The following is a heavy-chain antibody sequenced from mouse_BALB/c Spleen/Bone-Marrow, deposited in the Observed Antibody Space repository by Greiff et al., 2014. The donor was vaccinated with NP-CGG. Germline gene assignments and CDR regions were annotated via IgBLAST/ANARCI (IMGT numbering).Heavy chain of an antibody. Sequence: EVKLMESGPGLVKPSQSLSLTCTVTGYSITSDYAWNWIRQFPGNKLEWMGYISYSANNNYNPSLKSRISITRDTSKNQFFLQLNSVTAEDTATYYCTRGTTAGFAYWGLGTLVTVSA. CDR2: ISYSANN. V-gene: IGHV3-2*02. J-gene: IGHJ3*01. CDR1: GYSITSDYA. CDR3: TRGTTAGFAY. D-gene: IGHD1-2*01.